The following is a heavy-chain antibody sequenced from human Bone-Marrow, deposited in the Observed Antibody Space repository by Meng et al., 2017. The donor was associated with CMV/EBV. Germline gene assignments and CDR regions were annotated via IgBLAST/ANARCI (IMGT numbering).Heavy chain of an antibody. CDR1: GYSISSGYY. Sequence: SETLSLTCTVSGYSISSGYYWGWIRQPPGKGLEWIGSIYHSGSTYYNPSLKSRVTISVDTSKNQFSLKLSSVTAADTAVYYCARDNPPIIIMIGVDFDYWGQRTLVTVSS. CDR2: IYHSGST. CDR3: ARDNPPIIIMIGVDFDY. D-gene: IGHD3-22*01. J-gene: IGHJ4*02. V-gene: IGHV4-38-2*02.